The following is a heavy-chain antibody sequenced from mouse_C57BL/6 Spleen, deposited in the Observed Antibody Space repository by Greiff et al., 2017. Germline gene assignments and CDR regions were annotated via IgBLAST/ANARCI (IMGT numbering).Heavy chain of an antibody. Sequence: VQGVESGPELVKPGASVQISCKASGYAFSSSWMHWVKQRPGKGLEWIGRLYPGDGDTNYNGKFKGKATLTTDKSSSTAYLQLSSLTSADSAVYFCAGTPIHGYWGHGTTLTVSS. J-gene: IGHJ2*01. D-gene: IGHD6-5*01. CDR1: GYAFSSSW. CDR3: AGTPIHGY. CDR2: LYPGDGDT. V-gene: IGHV1-82*01.